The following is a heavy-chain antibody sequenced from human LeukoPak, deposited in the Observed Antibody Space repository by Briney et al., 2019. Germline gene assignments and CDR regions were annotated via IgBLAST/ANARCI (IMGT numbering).Heavy chain of an antibody. CDR1: GFTFGDYA. Sequence: GGSLRLSCTASGFTFGDYAMSWIRQAPGKGLEWVGFIRSKAYGETADYAASVKGRFAISRDDSKAIAYLQMNSLKTEDTAMYHCTRDRGAYNLYDYWGQGTLVTVSS. J-gene: IGHJ4*02. V-gene: IGHV3-49*03. CDR2: IRSKAYGETA. CDR3: TRDRGAYNLYDY. D-gene: IGHD1-1*01.